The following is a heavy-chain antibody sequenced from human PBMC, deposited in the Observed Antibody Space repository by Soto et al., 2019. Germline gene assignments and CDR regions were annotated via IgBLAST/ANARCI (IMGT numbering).Heavy chain of an antibody. CDR3: ARGNRYCSSTSCYSAYYYYYYGMDV. CDR1: GGSFSGYY. J-gene: IGHJ6*04. V-gene: IGHV4-34*01. Sequence: SETLSLTCAVYGGSFSGYYWSWIRQPPGKGLEWIGEINHSGSNNYNPSLKSRVTISVDTSKNQFSLKLSSVTAADTAVYYCARGNRYCSSTSCYSAYYYYYYGMDVWGKGTTVTVSS. CDR2: INHSGSN. D-gene: IGHD2-2*02.